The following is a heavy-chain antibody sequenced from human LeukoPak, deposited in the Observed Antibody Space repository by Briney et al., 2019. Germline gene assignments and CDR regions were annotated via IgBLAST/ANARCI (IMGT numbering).Heavy chain of an antibody. J-gene: IGHJ5*02. D-gene: IGHD6-6*01. V-gene: IGHV4-4*07. CDR2: IYTSGST. CDR1: GGSISSYY. CDR3: AREGLNWYSSSFNWFDP. Sequence: PSETLSLTCTVSGGSISSYYWGWIRQPAGKGLEWIGRIYTSGSTNYNPSLKSRVTMSVDTSKNQFSLKLSSVTAADTAVYYCAREGLNWYSSSFNWFDPWGQGTLVTVSS.